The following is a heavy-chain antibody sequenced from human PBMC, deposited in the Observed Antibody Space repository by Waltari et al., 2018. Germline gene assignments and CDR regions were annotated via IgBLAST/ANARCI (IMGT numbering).Heavy chain of an antibody. V-gene: IGHV3-30*01. CDR3: ARPDYDILGFDP. D-gene: IGHD3-9*01. CDR2: ISYDGSNK. J-gene: IGHJ5*02. Sequence: QVQLVESGGGVVQPGRSLRLSCAASGFTFSSYAMHWVRQAPGKGLEWVAVISYDGSNKYYADSVKGRFTISRDNSKSTLYLQMNSRRAEDTAVYYCARPDYDILGFDPWGQGTLVTVSS. CDR1: GFTFSSYA.